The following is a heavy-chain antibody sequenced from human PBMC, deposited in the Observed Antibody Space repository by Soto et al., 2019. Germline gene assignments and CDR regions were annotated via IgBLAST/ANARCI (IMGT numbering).Heavy chain of an antibody. Sequence: QLQLQESGSGLVKPSQTLSLTCAVSGGSISSGGYSWSWIRQPPGKGLEWIGYIYHSGSTYYNPSLKSRVTISVDRSKNRFSLKLSSVTAADTAVYYCARVSTARHDWGFLEWFDWGNWFDPWGQGTLVTVSS. J-gene: IGHJ5*02. CDR2: IYHSGST. CDR3: ARVSTARHDWGFLEWFDWGNWFDP. CDR1: GGSISSGGYS. D-gene: IGHD3-3*01. V-gene: IGHV4-30-2*01.